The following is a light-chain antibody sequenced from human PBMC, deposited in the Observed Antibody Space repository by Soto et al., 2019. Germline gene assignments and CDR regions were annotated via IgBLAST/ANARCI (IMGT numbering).Light chain of an antibody. J-gene: IGLJ3*02. V-gene: IGLV2-14*01. CDR3: SSYTSSSTLHWV. CDR1: SSDVGGYNY. CDR2: EVS. Sequence: QSALTQPASVSGSPGQSITISCTGTSSDVGGYNYVSWYQQHPGKAPKLMIYEVSNRPSGVSNRFSGSKSGNTASLTISGLQAEDEADYYCSSYTSSSTLHWVFGGGTKLTAL.